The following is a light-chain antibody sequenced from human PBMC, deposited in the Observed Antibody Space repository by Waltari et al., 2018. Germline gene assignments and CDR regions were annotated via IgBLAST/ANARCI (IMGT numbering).Light chain of an antibody. CDR3: CSYAGDSTLI. J-gene: IGLJ2*01. CDR1: STTFGGYTP. V-gene: IGLV2-23*02. Sequence: QSALTQPASVSGSPGQSLTISCTGTSTTFGGYTPCSWYQQHPAKAPQLIIYDVNKRPSGISHRFSGSKSGNTASLTISGLQADDESDYYCCSYAGDSTLILGGGTKLTVL. CDR2: DVN.